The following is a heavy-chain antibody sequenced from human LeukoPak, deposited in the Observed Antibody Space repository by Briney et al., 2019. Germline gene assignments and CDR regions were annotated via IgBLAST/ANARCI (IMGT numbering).Heavy chain of an antibody. Sequence: SETLSLTCTVSGGSIGSYYWSWIRQPPGKGLEWIGYIYYNGYTDYNPSLKSRVTISLHTSKNQFSLKLSSVNAADTAVYYCARDRHWTNDWVFDYWGQGTLVTVSS. CDR3: ARDRHWTNDWVFDY. V-gene: IGHV4-59*01. CDR1: GGSIGSYY. J-gene: IGHJ4*02. CDR2: IYYNGYT. D-gene: IGHD1/OR15-1a*01.